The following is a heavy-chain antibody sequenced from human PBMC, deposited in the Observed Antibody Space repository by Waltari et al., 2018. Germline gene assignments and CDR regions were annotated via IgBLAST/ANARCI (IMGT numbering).Heavy chain of an antibody. CDR1: GFTFSSYW. V-gene: IGHV3-7*01. J-gene: IGHJ4*02. CDR3: ARDSGYSGYNSYSFDY. D-gene: IGHD5-12*01. Sequence: EVQLVESGGGLVQPGGSLRLSCAASGFTFSSYWMTWVRKAAGKGLELVANIKQDGSVKYYVDSVRGRFTISRDNAKNSLYLQMNILRAEDTAVYYCARDSGYSGYNSYSFDYWGQGTLVTVSS. CDR2: IKQDGSVK.